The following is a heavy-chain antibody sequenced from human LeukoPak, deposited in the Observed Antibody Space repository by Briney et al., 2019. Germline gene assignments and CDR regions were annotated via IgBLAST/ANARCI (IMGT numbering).Heavy chain of an antibody. CDR1: GGTFSSYA. V-gene: IGHV1-69*05. Sequence: WASVKVSCKASGGTFSSYAISWVRQAPGQGLEWMGGIIPIFGTANYAQKFQGRVTITTDESTSTAYMELSSLRSEDTAVYYCARGAHSYYYDSSGIFDYWGQGTLVTVSS. CDR2: IIPIFGTA. CDR3: ARGAHSYYYDSSGIFDY. J-gene: IGHJ4*02. D-gene: IGHD3-22*01.